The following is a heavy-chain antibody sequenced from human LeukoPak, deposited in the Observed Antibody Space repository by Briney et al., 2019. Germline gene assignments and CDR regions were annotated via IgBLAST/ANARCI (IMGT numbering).Heavy chain of an antibody. CDR3: ARGRPHGNDY. J-gene: IGHJ4*02. Sequence: GSLILSCAASGFTFSSYWMNWVRQAPGKGLVWVSRIASDGSSTTYADSVKGRFSISRDNAKNTLYLQMNSLRVEDTAVYYCARGRPHGNDYWGQGTLVTVSS. CDR2: IASDGSST. D-gene: IGHD4-23*01. V-gene: IGHV3-74*01. CDR1: GFTFSSYW.